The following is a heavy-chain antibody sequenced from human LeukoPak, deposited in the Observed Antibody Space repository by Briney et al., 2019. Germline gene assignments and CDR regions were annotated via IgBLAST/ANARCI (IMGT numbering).Heavy chain of an antibody. CDR3: ARREEGSRNFGY. V-gene: IGHV3-9*01. CDR2: ISWNSGSI. Sequence: GRSLRLSCAASGFTFDDYAMHWVRRAPGKGLEWVSGISWNSGSIVYADSVKGRFTISRDNAKNSLYLQMNSLRAEDTAFYYCARREEGSRNFGYWGQGTLVTVSS. CDR1: GFTFDDYA. J-gene: IGHJ4*02. D-gene: IGHD6-13*01.